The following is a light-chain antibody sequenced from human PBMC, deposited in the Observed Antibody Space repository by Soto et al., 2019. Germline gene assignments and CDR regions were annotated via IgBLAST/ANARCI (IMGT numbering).Light chain of an antibody. J-gene: IGKJ1*01. CDR3: QQYGSSFL. Sequence: EIVLTQSPGTLSLSPGERATLSCRASQSVSSSYLAWYQQKPGQAPRLLIYGASSRATGIPDRFSGSGSGTDFTLTLSRLEPEDFAVYYCQQYGSSFLFGQGTKVDIK. CDR1: QSVSSSY. CDR2: GAS. V-gene: IGKV3-20*01.